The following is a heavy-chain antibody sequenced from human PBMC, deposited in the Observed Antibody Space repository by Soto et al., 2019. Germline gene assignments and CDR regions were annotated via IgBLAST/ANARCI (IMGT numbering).Heavy chain of an antibody. J-gene: IGHJ5*02. Sequence: SLTLPLTWAVYPRPSRGYYWTRNPHPAGKGQERIGETKPSDSHNYTPPLKSRVPASVDTSKNQSSLKLRSVTAADTAVYYCARASEYGGASNWFDPWGQGTLVTVS. CDR2: TKPSDSH. CDR3: ARASEYGGASNWFDP. V-gene: IGHV4-34*01. D-gene: IGHD2-2*01. CDR1: PRPSRGYY.